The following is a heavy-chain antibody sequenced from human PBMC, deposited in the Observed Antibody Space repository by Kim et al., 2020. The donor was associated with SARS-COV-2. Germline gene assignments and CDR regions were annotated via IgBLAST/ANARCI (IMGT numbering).Heavy chain of an antibody. J-gene: IGHJ1*01. CDR1: GFTFSSYA. V-gene: IGHV3-23*01. CDR2: ISGSGGST. CDR3: AKAGRGLRVFQH. Sequence: GGSLRLSCAASGFTFSSYAMSWVRQAPGKGLEWVSVISGSGGSTYYADSVKGRFTISRDNSKNTLYLQMNSLRAEDTAVYYCAKAGRGLRVFQHWGQGTLVTVSS. D-gene: IGHD3-10*01.